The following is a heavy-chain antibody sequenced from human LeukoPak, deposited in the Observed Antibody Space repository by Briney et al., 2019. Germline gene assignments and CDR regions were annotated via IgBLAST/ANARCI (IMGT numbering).Heavy chain of an antibody. J-gene: IGHJ4*02. CDR2: INPTGSST. V-gene: IGHV1-46*01. CDR1: GYTSTDYY. D-gene: IGHD2-8*02. CDR3: AREESGGYFDY. Sequence: ASVKVSCKASGYTSTDYYMHWVRQAPGQGLEWMGLINPTGSSTNYAQKFRGRVTMTRDTSTSTVYMELSSLRSEDTAVYYCAREESGGYFDYWGQGTLVTVSS.